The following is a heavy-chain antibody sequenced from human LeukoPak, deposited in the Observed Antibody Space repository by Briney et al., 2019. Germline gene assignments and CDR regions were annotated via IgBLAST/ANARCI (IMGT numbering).Heavy chain of an antibody. CDR2: ISVYNGVT. V-gene: IGHV1-18*01. J-gene: IGHJ4*02. D-gene: IGHD1-26*01. CDR1: GYTFTSNG. Sequence: ASVKVSCKASGYTFTSNGISWVRQAPGQGLEWVGWISVYNGVTNYQQKFQGRVTMTTDTPTTTAYMELRSLRPDDTAVYFCARGYIVGAYPYYSDYWGQGTLVTVSS. CDR3: ARGYIVGAYPYYSDY.